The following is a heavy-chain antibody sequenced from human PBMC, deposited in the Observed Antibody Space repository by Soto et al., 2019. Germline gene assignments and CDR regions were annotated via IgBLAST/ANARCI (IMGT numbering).Heavy chain of an antibody. CDR2: IYYSGST. CDR3: ARRRIYYYDSSGYYYGDGIDY. J-gene: IGHJ4*02. CDR1: GGSISSSSYY. V-gene: IGHV4-31*03. D-gene: IGHD3-22*01. Sequence: PSETLSLTCTVSGGSISSSSYYWGWIRQPPGKGLEWIGYIYYSGSTYYNPSLKSRVTISVDTSKNQFSLKLSSVTAADTAVYYCARRRIYYYDSSGYYYGDGIDYWGQGTLVTVSS.